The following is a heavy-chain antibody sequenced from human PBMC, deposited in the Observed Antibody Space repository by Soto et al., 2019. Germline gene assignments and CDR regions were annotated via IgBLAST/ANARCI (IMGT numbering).Heavy chain of an antibody. J-gene: IGHJ4*02. Sequence: PSETLSLTCTVSGGSISSYYWSWIRQPPGKGLEWIGYIYYSGTTNYNPSLTLKSRVTISVDTSKNQVSLKVNSVTAADTAVYYCARDATWGYRFTHGFDYWGQGALVTVSS. CDR2: IYYSGTT. CDR1: GGSISSYY. CDR3: ARDATWGYRFTHGFDY. V-gene: IGHV4-59*01. D-gene: IGHD5-18*01.